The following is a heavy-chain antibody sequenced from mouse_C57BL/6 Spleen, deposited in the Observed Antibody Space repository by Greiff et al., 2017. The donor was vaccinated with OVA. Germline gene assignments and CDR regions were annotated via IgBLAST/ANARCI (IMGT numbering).Heavy chain of an antibody. V-gene: IGHV1-15*01. CDR1: GYTFTDYE. CDR3: TRWKIYYGNYGDY. Sequence: QVQLQQSGAELVRPGASVTLSCKASGYTFTDYEMHWVKQTPVHGLEWIGAIDPETGGTAYNQKFKGKAILTADKSSSTAYMELRSLTSEDSAVYYCTRWKIYYGNYGDYWGQGTTLTVSS. D-gene: IGHD2-1*01. J-gene: IGHJ2*01. CDR2: IDPETGGT.